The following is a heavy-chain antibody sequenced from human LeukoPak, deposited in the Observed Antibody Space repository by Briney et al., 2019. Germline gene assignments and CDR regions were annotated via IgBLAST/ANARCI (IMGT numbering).Heavy chain of an antibody. CDR1: GYTFTGYY. D-gene: IGHD4-17*01. V-gene: IGHV1-2*02. CDR2: INPNSGGT. CDR3: ARAGATLTTHFDI. J-gene: IGHJ4*02. Sequence: ASVKVSCKASGYTFTGYYMHWVRQAPGQGLEWMGWINPNSGGTNYAQKFQGRVTMTRDTSISTAYMELSRLRSDDTAIYYCARAGATLTTHFDIWGQGTLVTISS.